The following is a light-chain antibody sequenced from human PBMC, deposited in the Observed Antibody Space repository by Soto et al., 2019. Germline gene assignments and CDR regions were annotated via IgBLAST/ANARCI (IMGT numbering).Light chain of an antibody. V-gene: IGLV2-14*01. Sequence: QSVLTQPASVSGSPGQSITISCTGTSSDVGGYNYVSWYQQHPGRAPKLMIYDVSNRPSGISNRFSGSKSGNTASLTISGLQAEEEADYYCSSYTSSSTLRGVFGTGTKVTVL. CDR1: SSDVGGYNY. J-gene: IGLJ1*01. CDR2: DVS. CDR3: SSYTSSSTLRGV.